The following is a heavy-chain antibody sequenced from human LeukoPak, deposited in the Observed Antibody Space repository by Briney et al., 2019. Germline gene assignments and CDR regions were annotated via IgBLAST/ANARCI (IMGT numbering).Heavy chain of an antibody. CDR2: ISWNSGSI. Sequence: GGSLRLSCAASGFTFDDYAMHWVRQAPGKGLEWVSGISWNSGSIGYADSVKGRFTISRDNAKNSLYLQMNSLRAEDTAVYYCAKDRHAPGRYCSSTSCFPFDSWGQGTLVTVSS. CDR3: AKDRHAPGRYCSSTSCFPFDS. V-gene: IGHV3-9*01. D-gene: IGHD2-2*01. CDR1: GFTFDDYA. J-gene: IGHJ5*01.